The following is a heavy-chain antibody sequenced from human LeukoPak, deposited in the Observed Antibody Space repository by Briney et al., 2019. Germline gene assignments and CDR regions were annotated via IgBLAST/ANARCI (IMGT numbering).Heavy chain of an antibody. J-gene: IGHJ4*02. CDR3: ARVLGNYYDSSGYYPADDY. CDR2: INPNSGGT. V-gene: IGHV1-2*02. CDR1: GYTFTGYY. D-gene: IGHD3-22*01. Sequence: ASVKVSCKASGYTFTGYYMHWVRQAPGQGIEWMGWINPNSGGTNYAQKFQGRVTMTRDTSISTAYMELSRLRSDDTAVYYCARVLGNYYDSSGYYPADDYWGQGTLVTVSS.